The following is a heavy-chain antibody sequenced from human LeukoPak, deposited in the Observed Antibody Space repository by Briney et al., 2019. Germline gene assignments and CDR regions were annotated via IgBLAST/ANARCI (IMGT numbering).Heavy chain of an antibody. J-gene: IGHJ6*02. CDR1: GGSFSGYY. D-gene: IGHD6-13*01. CDR3: ARGRYGYSIF. Sequence: PSETLSLACAVYGGSFSGYYWSWIRQPPGKGLEWIGEINHSGSTNYNPSLKSRVTISVDTSKNQLSLKLSSVAAADTAVYYCARGRYGYSIFWGQGTTVTVSS. V-gene: IGHV4-34*01. CDR2: INHSGST.